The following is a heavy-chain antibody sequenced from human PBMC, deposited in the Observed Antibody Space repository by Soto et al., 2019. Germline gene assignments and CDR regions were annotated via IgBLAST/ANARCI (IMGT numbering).Heavy chain of an antibody. CDR3: ARNLAAAISEVVFDY. V-gene: IGHV4-31*03. CDR2: IHSSGSP. D-gene: IGHD6-13*01. J-gene: IGHJ4*02. Sequence: SETLSLTCTVSGASISSGDYYWSWIRQHPGKGLEWIGYIHSSGSPFYNPSLKSRVSISIDTSKKQFSLNLKSVTAADTAVYYCARNLAAAISEVVFDYWGQGTLVTVSS. CDR1: GASISSGDYY.